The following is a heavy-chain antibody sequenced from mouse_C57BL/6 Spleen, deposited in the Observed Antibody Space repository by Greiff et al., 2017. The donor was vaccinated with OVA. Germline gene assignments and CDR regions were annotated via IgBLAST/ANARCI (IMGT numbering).Heavy chain of an antibody. CDR2: IERGERYT. V-gene: IGHV1-59*01. D-gene: IGHD1-1*01. J-gene: IGHJ4*01. Sequence: QVQLQQPGAELVRPGTSVKLSCKASGYTFTSYWRHGVKQRPGQGLERIGVIERGERYTNDNQKFKGKATLTVDTSSSTAYMQLSSLTSEDSAVYYCARSPDYYGSSHYYAMDYWGQGTSVTVSS. CDR3: ARSPDYYGSSHYYAMDY. CDR1: GYTFTSYW.